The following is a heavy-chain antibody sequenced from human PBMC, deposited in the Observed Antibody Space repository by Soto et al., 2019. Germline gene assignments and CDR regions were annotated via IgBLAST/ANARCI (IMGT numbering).Heavy chain of an antibody. CDR3: AREREAGYDLGSLDFDY. J-gene: IGHJ4*02. V-gene: IGHV1-18*04. CDR1: GYTFTSHV. D-gene: IGHD5-12*01. CDR2: ISTYNGNT. Sequence: ASVKVSCKASGYTFTSHVINWVRQAPGQGLEWMGWISTYNGNTHYAQNLQGRVSMTTDTSTTTAYMELNSLRAEDTAVYYCAREREAGYDLGSLDFDYWGQGTLVTVSS.